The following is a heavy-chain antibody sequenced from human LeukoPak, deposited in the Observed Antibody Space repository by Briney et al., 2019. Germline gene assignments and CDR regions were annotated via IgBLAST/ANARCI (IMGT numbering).Heavy chain of an antibody. CDR2: ISGSGGST. CDR1: GFTFSSYA. J-gene: IGHJ5*02. Sequence: GGSLRLSCAASGFTFSSYAMSWVRQAPGKGLDWVSAISGSGGSTYYADSVKGRFTISRDNSKNTLYLQMNSLRAEDTAVYYCAKDSASSGWYPWGQGTLVTVSS. V-gene: IGHV3-23*01. D-gene: IGHD6-19*01. CDR3: AKDSASSGWYP.